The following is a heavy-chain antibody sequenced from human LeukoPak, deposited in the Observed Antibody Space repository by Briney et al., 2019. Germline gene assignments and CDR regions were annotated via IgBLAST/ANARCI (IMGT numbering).Heavy chain of an antibody. Sequence: SETLSLTCAVYGGSFSGYYWSWIRQPPGKGLEWIGEINHSGSPNYNPSLKSRVTISVDTSMNQFSLKLSSVTAADTAVYYCARGRGYSYGYGFDDYWGQGTLVTVSS. V-gene: IGHV4-34*01. J-gene: IGHJ4*02. CDR3: ARGRGYSYGYGFDDY. D-gene: IGHD5-18*01. CDR2: INHSGSP. CDR1: GGSFSGYY.